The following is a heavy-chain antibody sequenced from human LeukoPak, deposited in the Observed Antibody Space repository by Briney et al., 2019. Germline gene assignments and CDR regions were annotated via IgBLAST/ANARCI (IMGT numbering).Heavy chain of an antibody. D-gene: IGHD6-13*01. Sequence: ASVKVSCKASGYTFTMYQIHWVRQAPGQGLEWMGWINPNSGGTNYAQKFQGRVTMTRDTSISTAYMELSRLRSDDTVVYYCARDSSSWLDYWGQGTLVTVSS. CDR3: ARDSSSWLDY. J-gene: IGHJ4*02. V-gene: IGHV1-2*02. CDR2: INPNSGGT. CDR1: GYTFTMYQ.